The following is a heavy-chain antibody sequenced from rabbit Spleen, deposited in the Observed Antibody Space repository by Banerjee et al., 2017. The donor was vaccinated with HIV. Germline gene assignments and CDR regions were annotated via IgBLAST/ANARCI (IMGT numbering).Heavy chain of an antibody. CDR2: VPGSSSGFT. J-gene: IGHJ6*01. Sequence: QSLEESGGGLVKPGGTLTLTCTASGFSFSSSDYMCWVRQAPGKGLEWISCVPGSSSGFTYSATWAKGRFTCSKTSSTTVTLQMTSLTVADTATYFCARDTGSSFSSYGMDLWGPGTLVTVS. V-gene: IGHV1S40*01. CDR1: GFSFSSSDY. D-gene: IGHD8-1*01. CDR3: ARDTGSSFSSYGMDL.